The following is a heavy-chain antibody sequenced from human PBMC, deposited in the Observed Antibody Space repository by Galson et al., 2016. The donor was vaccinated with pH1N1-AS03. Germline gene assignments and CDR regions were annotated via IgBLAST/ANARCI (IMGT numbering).Heavy chain of an antibody. D-gene: IGHD3-10*01. CDR1: GFTFSDYW. CDR2: IDQGGSVQ. CDR3: ARSTSGRLCDD. J-gene: IGHJ4*02. Sequence: SLRLSCAVSGFTFSDYWMTWVRQAPGKGLEWLANIDQGGSVQRYVDSVKGRFTISGDNAKNSLFLQMNSLRAEDTAVYYCARSTSGRLCDDWGQGTLVTVSS. V-gene: IGHV3-7*03.